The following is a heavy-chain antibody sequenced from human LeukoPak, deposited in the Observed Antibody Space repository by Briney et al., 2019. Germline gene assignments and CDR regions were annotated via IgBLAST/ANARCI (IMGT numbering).Heavy chain of an antibody. J-gene: IGHJ6*02. CDR2: ISSIGSAK. Sequence: GWSLRLSWAASGFTFSNYCLNWVRQAPGKGREWVSHISSIGSAKYYAHSGKGRFTISTDNAKNSLSLQMPRLRAEDTAVYYCARERSYGARAPNYYYGMDVWGQGPTVTVSS. V-gene: IGHV3-48*01. CDR1: GFTFSNYC. CDR3: ARERSYGARAPNYYYGMDV. D-gene: IGHD5-18*01.